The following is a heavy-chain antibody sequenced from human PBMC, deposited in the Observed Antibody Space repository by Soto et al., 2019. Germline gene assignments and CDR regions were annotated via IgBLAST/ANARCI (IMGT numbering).Heavy chain of an antibody. Sequence: EVQLVESGGGLVKPGGSLRLSCAASGFTFSSYSMNWVRQAPGKGLEWVSSISSSSSYIYYADSVKGRFNVSRDNAKNSLYLQMNSLRAEDTAVYYCARPTTIFGVVIDAFDIWGQETMVTASS. D-gene: IGHD3-3*01. CDR3: ARPTTIFGVVIDAFDI. CDR2: ISSSSSYI. V-gene: IGHV3-21*01. CDR1: GFTFSSYS. J-gene: IGHJ3*02.